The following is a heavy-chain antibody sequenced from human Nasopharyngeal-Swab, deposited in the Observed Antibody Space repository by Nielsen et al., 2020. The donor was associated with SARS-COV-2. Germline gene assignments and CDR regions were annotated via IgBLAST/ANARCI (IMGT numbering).Heavy chain of an antibody. CDR3: ARDQGSVTMIVVVTVGYFDY. CDR2: IGTAGDT. Sequence: GESLKISCAASGFTFSSYDMHWVRQATGKGLEWVSAIGTAGDTYYPGSVKGRFTISRDNAKNSLYLQMNSLRAEDTAVYYCARDQGSVTMIVVVTVGYFDYWGQGTLVTVSS. D-gene: IGHD3-22*01. J-gene: IGHJ4*02. CDR1: GFTFSSYD. V-gene: IGHV3-13*01.